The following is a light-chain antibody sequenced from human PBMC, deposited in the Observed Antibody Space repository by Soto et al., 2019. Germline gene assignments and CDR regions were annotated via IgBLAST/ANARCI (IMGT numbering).Light chain of an antibody. CDR2: EVT. V-gene: IGLV2-14*01. CDR3: SSHTRRSTNVV. J-gene: IGLJ2*01. CDR1: SSDVGNYNY. Sequence: QSALTQPASVSGSPGQSITISCTGTSSDVGNYNYVSWYQQHPGKAPKLMIYEVTNRPSGVSNRFSGSKSGNTASLTISGLQAEDEADYYCSSHTRRSTNVVFGGGTKLTVL.